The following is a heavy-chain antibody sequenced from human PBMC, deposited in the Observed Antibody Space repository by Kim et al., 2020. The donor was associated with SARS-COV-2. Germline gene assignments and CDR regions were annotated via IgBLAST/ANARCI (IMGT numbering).Heavy chain of an antibody. J-gene: IGHJ5*02. V-gene: IGHV4-30-4*01. Sequence: SETLSLTCTVSGGSISSGENHWSWIRQSPGRGLEWIGYIYGSGSTYYNPSLKSRVAVSVDTSKNQFSLKLNSVTAADTAVYYCARGPFDNSGYYKWFDPWGLGTLVTVSS. CDR3: ARGPFDNSGYYKWFDP. CDR1: GGSISSGENH. D-gene: IGHD3-22*01. CDR2: IYGSGST.